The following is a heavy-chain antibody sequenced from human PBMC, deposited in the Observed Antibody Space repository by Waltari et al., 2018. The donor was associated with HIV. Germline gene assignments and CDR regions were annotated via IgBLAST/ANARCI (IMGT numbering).Heavy chain of an antibody. J-gene: IGHJ4*02. CDR1: GFTFSSYS. CDR3: VRDLDWGCDY. V-gene: IGHV3-48*02. CDR2: ITRDSGIR. D-gene: IGHD3-9*01. Sequence: EVQLVESGGGLIQPGGSLRLSCAASGFTFSSYSINWVRQAPGKGLEWISYITRDSGIRSYSDSVKGRFTISRDNAKNSLYLQMSSLRDDDTGTYYCVRDLDWGCDYWGQGTLVTVSS.